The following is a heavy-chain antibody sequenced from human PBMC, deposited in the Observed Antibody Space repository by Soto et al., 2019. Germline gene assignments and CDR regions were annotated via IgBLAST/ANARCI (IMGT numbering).Heavy chain of an antibody. J-gene: IGHJ4*02. CDR1: RGSISSYY. D-gene: IGHD4-17*01. V-gene: IGHV4-59*01. CDR3: ARGYGDYVFDY. CDR2: IYYSGST. Sequence: QVQLQESGPGLVKPSETLSLTCTVSRGSISSYYWSWIRQPPGKGLEWIGYIYYSGSTNYNPSLKSRVTISVDTSKNQFSLKLSSVTAADTAVYYCARGYGDYVFDYWGQGTLVTVSS.